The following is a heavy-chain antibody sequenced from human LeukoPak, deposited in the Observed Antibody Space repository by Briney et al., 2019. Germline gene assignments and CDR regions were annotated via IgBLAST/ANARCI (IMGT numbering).Heavy chain of an antibody. Sequence: GGSLRLSCAASGFTFSSYWMHWVRHAPGKGLVWVSRINSDGSSTSYADSVKGRFTISRDNAKNTLYLQMNSLRAEDTAVYYCASPLKYSSSWYTTDYWGQGTLVTVSS. CDR3: ASPLKYSSSWYTTDY. J-gene: IGHJ4*02. CDR2: INSDGSST. V-gene: IGHV3-74*01. D-gene: IGHD6-13*01. CDR1: GFTFSSYW.